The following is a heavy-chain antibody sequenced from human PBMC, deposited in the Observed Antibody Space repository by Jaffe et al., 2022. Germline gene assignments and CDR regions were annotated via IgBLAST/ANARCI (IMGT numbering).Heavy chain of an antibody. CDR3: AKDQPSATVTPNWYFDL. V-gene: IGHV3-23*01. Sequence: EVQLLESGGGLVQPGGSLRLSCAASGFTFTSYAMSWVRQAPGKGLERVSVISGGGDTTYYADSVEGRFTISRDNSKNTLYLQMNSLRADDTAVYFCAKDQPSATVTPNWYFDLWGHGTLVTVSS. J-gene: IGHJ2*01. CDR1: GFTFTSYA. CDR2: ISGGGDTT. D-gene: IGHD4-17*01.